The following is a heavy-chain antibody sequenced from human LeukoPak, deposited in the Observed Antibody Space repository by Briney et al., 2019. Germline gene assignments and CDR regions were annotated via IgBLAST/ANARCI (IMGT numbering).Heavy chain of an antibody. CDR3: ARDERRFLEWLFDY. V-gene: IGHV3-48*01. D-gene: IGHD3-3*01. J-gene: IGHJ4*02. CDR1: GFTFSSYS. CDR2: ISSSSSTI. Sequence: GGSLRLSCAASGFTFSSYSMNWVRQAPGKGLEWVSYISSSSSTIYYADSVKGRFTISRDNAKNSLYLQMNSLRAEDTAVYYCARDERRFLEWLFDYWGQGTLVTVSS.